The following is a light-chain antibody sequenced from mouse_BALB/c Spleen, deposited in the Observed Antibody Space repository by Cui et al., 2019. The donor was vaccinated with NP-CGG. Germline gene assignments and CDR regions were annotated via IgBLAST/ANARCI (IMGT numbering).Light chain of an antibody. V-gene: IGLV1*01. CDR2: GTN. Sequence: AVLTQESPLTTSPGETVTLTCRSNTGAVTTNNFANWVQEKPDHLFTGLIGGTNNRAPGVPARFSGSLIGDKAALTITGAQTEDEAIYFCALWYSNHWVFGGGTKLTVL. CDR3: ALWYSNHWV. CDR1: TGAVTTNNF. J-gene: IGLJ1*01.